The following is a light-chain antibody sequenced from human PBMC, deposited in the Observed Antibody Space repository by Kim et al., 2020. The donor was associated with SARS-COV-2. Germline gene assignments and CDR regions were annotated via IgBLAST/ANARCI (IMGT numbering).Light chain of an antibody. V-gene: IGLV2-11*01. CDR3: CSYAGSSTNVL. CDR2: DVT. Sequence: QSALTQPRSVSGSPGQSVTIPCTGTSSDVGGYNYVSWYQQYPGKAPKRIIYDVTKRPSGVPDRLSGSKSGNTASLTISGLQAEDEADYYCCSYAGSSTNVLFGGGTQLTVL. J-gene: IGLJ2*01. CDR1: SSDVGGYNY.